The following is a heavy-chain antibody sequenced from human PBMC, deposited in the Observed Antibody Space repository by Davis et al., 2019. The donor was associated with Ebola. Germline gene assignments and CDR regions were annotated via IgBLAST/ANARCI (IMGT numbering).Heavy chain of an antibody. CDR2: IYYSGST. D-gene: IGHD4-23*01. V-gene: IGHV4-59*12. Sequence: PGGSLRLSCTVSGGSISSYYWSWIRQPPGKGLEWIGYIYYSGSTNYNPSLKSRVTMSVDTSKNQFSLKLSSVTAADMAVYYCARDRLSGNIYYYYYGMDVWGQGTTVTVSS. J-gene: IGHJ6*02. CDR1: GGSISSYY. CDR3: ARDRLSGNIYYYYYGMDV.